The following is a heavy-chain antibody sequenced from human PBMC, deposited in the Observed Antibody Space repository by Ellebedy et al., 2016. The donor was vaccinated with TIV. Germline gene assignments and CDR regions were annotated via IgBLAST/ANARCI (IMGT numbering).Heavy chain of an antibody. J-gene: IGHJ6*02. CDR3: AREGDTAMVHGLDV. CDR2: ISASGGNT. CDR1: GFSFSAYS. Sequence: GESLKISCAASGFSFSAYSMNWVRQAPGEGLEWVSGISASGGNTYYADSVKGRFTISRDNAKNSVYLQMNSLRAGDTAVYYCAREGDTAMVHGLDVWGQGTAVTVSS. D-gene: IGHD5-18*01. V-gene: IGHV3-11*01.